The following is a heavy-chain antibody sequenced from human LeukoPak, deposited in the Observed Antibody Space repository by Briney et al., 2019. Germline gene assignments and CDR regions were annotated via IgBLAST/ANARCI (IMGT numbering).Heavy chain of an antibody. CDR2: IYYSGST. CDR3: ARVAPYYYDSSGPEGYFDY. Sequence: SETLSLTCTVSGGSISSYYWSWIRQPPGKGLEWIRYIYYSGSTNYNPSLKSRVTISVDTSKNQFSLKLSSVTAADTAVYYCARVAPYYYDSSGPEGYFDYWGQGTLVTVSS. D-gene: IGHD3-22*01. CDR1: GGSISSYY. J-gene: IGHJ4*02. V-gene: IGHV4-59*01.